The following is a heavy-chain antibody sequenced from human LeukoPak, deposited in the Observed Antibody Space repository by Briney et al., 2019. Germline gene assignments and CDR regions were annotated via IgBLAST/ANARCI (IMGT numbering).Heavy chain of an antibody. CDR1: VDTPTESV. D-gene: IGHD1-26*01. CDR2: VDPEDDET. V-gene: IGHV1-24*01. Sequence: ASLKVSCKVSVDTPTESVIYGGCHAPGERLEWIGSVDPEDDETIYAQKFQDRVTMTEDTSTDTAYMELISLRSEDTAFYYCATSSGTYFLYWGQGTLVTVS. J-gene: IGHJ4*02. CDR3: ATSSGTYFLY.